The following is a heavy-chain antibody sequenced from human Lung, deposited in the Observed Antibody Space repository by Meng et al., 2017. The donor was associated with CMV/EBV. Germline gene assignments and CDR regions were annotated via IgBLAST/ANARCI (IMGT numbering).Heavy chain of an antibody. Sequence: SXKISXAASGFPFSSYEMNWVRQAPGKGLEWVSFISLSGTTIYYADSVEGRFTISRDNARNSLYLQMNSLRVDDTAVYYCARDRGGNYYFDYWGQGTLVTVSS. V-gene: IGHV3-48*03. D-gene: IGHD4-23*01. CDR3: ARDRGGNYYFDY. CDR1: GFPFSSYE. J-gene: IGHJ4*02. CDR2: ISLSGTTI.